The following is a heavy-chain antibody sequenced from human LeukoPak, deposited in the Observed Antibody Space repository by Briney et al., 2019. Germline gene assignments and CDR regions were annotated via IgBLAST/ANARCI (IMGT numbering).Heavy chain of an antibody. CDR1: GFTFSSYS. V-gene: IGHV3-21*01. CDR2: ISSSSYI. Sequence: PGGSLRLSCAASGFTFSSYSMNWVRQAPGKGLEWVSSISSSSYIYYADSVKGRFTISRDNAKNSLYLQMNSLRAEDTAVYYCARDEDCSSTSCYTPPYYYYMDVWGKGTTVTVSS. D-gene: IGHD2-2*02. J-gene: IGHJ6*03. CDR3: ARDEDCSSTSCYTPPYYYYMDV.